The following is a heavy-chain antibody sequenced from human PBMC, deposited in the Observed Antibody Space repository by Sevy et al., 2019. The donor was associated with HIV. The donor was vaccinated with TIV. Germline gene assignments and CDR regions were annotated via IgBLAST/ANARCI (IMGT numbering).Heavy chain of an antibody. CDR2: INPISGGT. J-gene: IGHJ6*02. D-gene: IGHD3-3*01. Sequence: ASVKVSCKASGYAFTGYYIHWVRQAPGQGLEWMGRINPISGGTDDSQKFQGRVTMSRDTSISTAYMDVTRLRSDETAVYYCARAPTDFWTGGMDVWGQGTVVTVSS. CDR3: ARAPTDFWTGGMDV. V-gene: IGHV1-2*06. CDR1: GYAFTGYY.